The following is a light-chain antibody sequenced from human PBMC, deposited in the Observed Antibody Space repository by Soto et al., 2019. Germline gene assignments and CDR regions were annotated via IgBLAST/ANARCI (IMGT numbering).Light chain of an antibody. CDR3: QSYDSTLSARYV. CDR1: TSNIGANYD. CDR2: GNT. J-gene: IGLJ1*01. Sequence: VLTQPPSASGAPGQRVTISFTGSTSNIGANYDVHWYQHRPGTAPKLLIFGNTNRPSGVPDRFSGSKSGTSASLAITGLQAEDEGDYYCQSYDSTLSARYVFGTGTKVTVL. V-gene: IGLV1-40*01.